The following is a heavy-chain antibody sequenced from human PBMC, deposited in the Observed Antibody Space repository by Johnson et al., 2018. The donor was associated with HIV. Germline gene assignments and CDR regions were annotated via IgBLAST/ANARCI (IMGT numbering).Heavy chain of an antibody. D-gene: IGHD1-26*01. CDR2: ISGSGGGT. CDR1: GFTFNTFT. V-gene: IGHV3-23*04. Sequence: VQLVESGGGVVRPGGSLRLSCAASGFTFNTFTMNWVRQAPGKGLEWVSTISGSGGGTNYADSVKGRFPISRDNSNTTLFLQMTSLRAEAPAIYYCAKGLLGGSYPHDAYDIWGQGTMVTVSS. CDR3: AKGLLGGSYPHDAYDI. J-gene: IGHJ3*02.